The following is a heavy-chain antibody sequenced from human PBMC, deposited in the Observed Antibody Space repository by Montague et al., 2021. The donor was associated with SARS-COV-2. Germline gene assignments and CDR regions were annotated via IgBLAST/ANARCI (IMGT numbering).Heavy chain of an antibody. CDR1: GGSMNSGGYY. CDR3: AGGRGYTGYDSD. D-gene: IGHD5-12*01. Sequence: TLSLTCTVSGGSMNSGGYYWSWIRQHPGKGLEWIGYIYYTGSTFYNPSLKSRLTMSADTSQNQFSLRLISVTAADTAVYYCAGGRGYTGYDSDWGQGTLVTVTS. V-gene: IGHV4-31*03. CDR2: IYYTGST. J-gene: IGHJ4*02.